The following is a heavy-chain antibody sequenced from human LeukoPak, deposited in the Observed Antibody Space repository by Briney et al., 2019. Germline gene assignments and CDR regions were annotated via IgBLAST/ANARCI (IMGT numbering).Heavy chain of an antibody. J-gene: IGHJ6*03. D-gene: IGHD6-19*01. CDR2: IYPTSSDI. CDR1: GYTFTGHY. Sequence: GASVRVSCKASGYTFTGHYMHWVRQAPGQGLEWMGWIYPTSSDIDYSHIFEARVTMTRDTSISTAYMELSSLTSDDTAVYYCARAAIAVAGDYHYHYMDIWDKGTTVTVSS. CDR3: ARAAIAVAGDYHYHYMDI. V-gene: IGHV1-2*02.